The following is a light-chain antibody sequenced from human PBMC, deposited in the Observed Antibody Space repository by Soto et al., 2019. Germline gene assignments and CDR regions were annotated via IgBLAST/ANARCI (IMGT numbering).Light chain of an antibody. CDR2: DAS. V-gene: IGKV3-11*01. J-gene: IGKJ1*01. CDR3: QQSSNWPPT. Sequence: EIVLTQSPATLSLSPGERATLSCRASQSVSSYLAWYQQKPGQAPRLLIYDASNRATGIPARFSGSGYGTDFTLTISSLEPEDFAVYYCQQSSNWPPTFGQGTKVEIK. CDR1: QSVSSY.